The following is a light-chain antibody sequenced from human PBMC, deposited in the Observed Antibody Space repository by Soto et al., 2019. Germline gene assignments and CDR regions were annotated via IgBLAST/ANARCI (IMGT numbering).Light chain of an antibody. CDR3: CSYAGGSSYV. CDR2: DVN. J-gene: IGLJ1*01. Sequence: QSVLTQSRSVSRSPEHSVTISCTGTSSDVGYYDYVSWYQQHPDRVPKLMIFDVNKRPSRVPDRFSGSKSGNTASLTISGLQAEDEADYFCCSYAGGSSYVFGTGTKVTVL. CDR1: SSDVGYYDY. V-gene: IGLV2-11*01.